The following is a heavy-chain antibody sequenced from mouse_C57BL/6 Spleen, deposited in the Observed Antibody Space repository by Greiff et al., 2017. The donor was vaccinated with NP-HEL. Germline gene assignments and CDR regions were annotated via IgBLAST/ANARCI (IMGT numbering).Heavy chain of an antibody. V-gene: IGHV14-2*01. CDR1: GFNIKDYY. J-gene: IGHJ3*01. CDR2: IDPEDGET. D-gene: IGHD3-2*02. Sequence: DVQLQESGAELVKPGASVKLSCTASGFNIKDYYMHWVKQRTEQGLEWIGRIDPEDGETKSAPKFQGQATITADTSSNTAYLQLSSLTSEDTAVYYCSRGETAQATFSYWGQGTLVTVSA. CDR3: SRGETAQATFSY.